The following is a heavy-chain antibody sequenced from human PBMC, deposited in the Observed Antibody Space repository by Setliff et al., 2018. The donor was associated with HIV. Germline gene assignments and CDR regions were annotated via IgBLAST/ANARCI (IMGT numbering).Heavy chain of an antibody. J-gene: IGHJ4*02. D-gene: IGHD1-26*01. CDR3: ARESKGAMALEIFDY. Sequence: GSLRLSCAVSGFTFISYGMYWVRQAPGKGLEWVSSISSSSYIYYADSVKGRFTISRDNAKISLFLQMNSLRAEDTAVYYCARESKGAMALEIFDYWGQGTLVTVSS. CDR2: ISSSSYI. V-gene: IGHV3-21*01. CDR1: GFTFISYG.